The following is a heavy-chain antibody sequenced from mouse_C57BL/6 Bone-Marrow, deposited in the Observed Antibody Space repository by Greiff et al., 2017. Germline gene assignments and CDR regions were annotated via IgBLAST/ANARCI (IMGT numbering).Heavy chain of an antibody. V-gene: IGHV1-69*01. CDR3: ARGRVYDGGFAY. CDR1: GYTFTSYW. CDR2: IDPSDSYT. J-gene: IGHJ3*01. D-gene: IGHD1-1*01. Sequence: QVQLQQPGAELVMPGASVKLSCKASGYTFTSYWMHWVKQRPGQGLEWIGEIDPSDSYTNYNQKFKGKSTLTVDKSSSTAYMQLSSLTSEDSAVYYCARGRVYDGGFAYWGQGTLVTVSA.